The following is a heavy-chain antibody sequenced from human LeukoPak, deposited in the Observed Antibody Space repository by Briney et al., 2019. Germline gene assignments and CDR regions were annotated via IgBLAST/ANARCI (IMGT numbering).Heavy chain of an antibody. J-gene: IGHJ4*02. V-gene: IGHV3-21*01. CDR2: ISSSSSYI. Sequence: PGGSLRLSCAASGFAFSSYSMNWVRQAPGKGLEGVSSISSSSSYIYYADSVKGRFTISRDNAKNSLYLQMNSLRAEDTAVYYCARADWDTAMIDYWGQGILVTVSS. D-gene: IGHD5-18*01. CDR1: GFAFSSYS. CDR3: ARADWDTAMIDY.